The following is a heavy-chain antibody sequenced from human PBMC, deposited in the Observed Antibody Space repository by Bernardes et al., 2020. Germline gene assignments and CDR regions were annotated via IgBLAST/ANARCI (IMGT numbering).Heavy chain of an antibody. CDR2: IYYSGST. D-gene: IGHD3-3*01. J-gene: IGHJ5*02. V-gene: IGHV4-61*01. CDR1: GGSVSSGSYY. Sequence: SETLSLTCTVSGGSVSSGSYYWSWIRQPPGKGLEWIGYIYYSGSTNYNPSLKSRVTISVDTSKNQFSLKLSSVTAADTAVYYCATQYYDFWSGYYKGSGWFDPWGQGTLVTVSS. CDR3: ATQYYDFWSGYYKGSGWFDP.